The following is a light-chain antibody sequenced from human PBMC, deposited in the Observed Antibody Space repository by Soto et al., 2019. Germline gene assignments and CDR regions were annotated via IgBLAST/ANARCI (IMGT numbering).Light chain of an antibody. Sequence: DIVMTQSPDSLAVSLGERATINCKSSQSVFYSSNNKNYLAWYQQKPGQPPKLLIYWASTRESGVPDRFSGSGSGTDFTLNISSLQAEDVAVYYCQQYYSTLALTFGGGTKVEIK. V-gene: IGKV4-1*01. CDR3: QQYYSTLALT. CDR1: QSVFYSSNNKNY. J-gene: IGKJ4*01. CDR2: WAS.